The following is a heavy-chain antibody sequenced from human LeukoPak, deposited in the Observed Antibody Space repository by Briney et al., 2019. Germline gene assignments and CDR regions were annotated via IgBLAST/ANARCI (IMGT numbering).Heavy chain of an antibody. V-gene: IGHV3-66*01. J-gene: IGHJ3*02. Sequence: GSLRLSCSASGFTVRSNYMSWVRQAPGKGLGWGSVIYSGGSTYYADSVKGRFTISRDNSKNTLYLQMNSLRAEDTAVYYCAREAIFGVVISAFDIWGQGTMVTVSS. CDR3: AREAIFGVVISAFDI. CDR1: GFTVRSNY. CDR2: IYSGGST. D-gene: IGHD3-3*01.